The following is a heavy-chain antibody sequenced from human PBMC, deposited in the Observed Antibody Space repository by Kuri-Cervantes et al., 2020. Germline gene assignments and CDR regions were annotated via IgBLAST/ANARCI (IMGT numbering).Heavy chain of an antibody. D-gene: IGHD2-2*01. CDR3: AREGGNPIVVVPAATHHYYYMDV. CDR2: INHSGST. Sequence: GSLRLSCAVYGGSFSGYYWSWIRQPPGKGLEWIGEINHSGSTNYNPSLKSRVTISVDTSKNQFSLKLSSVTAADTAVYYCAREGGNPIVVVPAATHHYYYMDVWGKGTTVTVSS. V-gene: IGHV4-34*01. CDR1: GGSFSGYY. J-gene: IGHJ6*03.